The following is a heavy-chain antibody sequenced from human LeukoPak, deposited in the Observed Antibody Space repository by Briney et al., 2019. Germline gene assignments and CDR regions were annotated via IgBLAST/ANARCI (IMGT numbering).Heavy chain of an antibody. J-gene: IGHJ4*02. CDR1: SASISSYY. D-gene: IGHD5-18*01. CDR3: ARVQESYGPTLFDC. Sequence: SETPSLTCTVSSASISSYYWSWIRQPPGKGLEWIGYISYSGSSSYNPSLKSRVTISADTSNNQFSLKLNSVTAADTAVYYCARVQESYGPTLFDCWGQGTLVTVSS. CDR2: ISYSGSS. V-gene: IGHV4-59*01.